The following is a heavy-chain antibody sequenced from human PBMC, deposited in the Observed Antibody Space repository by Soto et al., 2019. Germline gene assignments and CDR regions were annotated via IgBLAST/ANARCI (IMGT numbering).Heavy chain of an antibody. CDR2: ISVSGDRT. Sequence: EVQLLESGGGLVQPGGSLRLSCAASGFTFGSCAMNWVRQAPGKGLEWVSVISVSGDRTFYADSVKGRFTISRDNSKNTLYLQMNSLRAEDTAVYYCAKENPTYSSRWGWFDPWGQGTLVTVSS. V-gene: IGHV3-23*01. CDR3: AKENPTYSSRWGWFDP. D-gene: IGHD6-13*01. J-gene: IGHJ5*02. CDR1: GFTFGSCA.